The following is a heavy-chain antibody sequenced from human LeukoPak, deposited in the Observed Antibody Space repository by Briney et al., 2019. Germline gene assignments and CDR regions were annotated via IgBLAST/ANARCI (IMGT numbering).Heavy chain of an antibody. CDR3: AKGSIDWYYFDY. V-gene: IGHV3-30*18. CDR2: ISSDGSHK. Sequence: GGSLRLSCASSGXRFRTYALHRVRPPPRTGLKWVAVISSDGSHKYWADSVKGRFTISRDNSKYTVYLQMNSLRAEDMAVYYCAKGSIDWYYFDYWGQGTLVTVSS. CDR1: GXRFRTYA. J-gene: IGHJ4*02. D-gene: IGHD3-9*01.